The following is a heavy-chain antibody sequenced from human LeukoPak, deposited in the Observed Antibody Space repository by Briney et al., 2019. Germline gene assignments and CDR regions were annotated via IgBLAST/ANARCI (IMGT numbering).Heavy chain of an antibody. CDR1: GGSISSSRYS. J-gene: IGHJ4*02. D-gene: IGHD3-10*01. CDR3: ARHAVTYYYGSGSYLAPFDY. V-gene: IGHV4-39*01. Sequence: PSETLSLTCTVSGGSISSSRYSWGWIRQPPGKGLEWIGSIYYSGSTYYNPSLKSRVTICVDTSKNQFSLKISPVTAADTAVYYCARHAVTYYYGSGSYLAPFDYWGQGTLVTVSS. CDR2: IYYSGST.